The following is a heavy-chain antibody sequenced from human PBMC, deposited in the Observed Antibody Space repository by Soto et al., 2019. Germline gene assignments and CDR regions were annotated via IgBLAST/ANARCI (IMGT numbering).Heavy chain of an antibody. V-gene: IGHV1-69*01. CDR3: ARNVTYSSSRSKYSGLDV. Sequence: QVQLVQSGAEVKEPGSSVRVSCKASGGTFDNFIMNWVRQTPGQGLEWMGGIVPMLGTPTYAEKFKGRVTLPAPASTSRMDMEVTSLRSEATAIYYCARNVTYSSSRSKYSGLDVWGQGTAVTVPP. J-gene: IGHJ6*01. CDR1: GGTFDNFI. CDR2: IVPMLGTP. D-gene: IGHD1-26*01.